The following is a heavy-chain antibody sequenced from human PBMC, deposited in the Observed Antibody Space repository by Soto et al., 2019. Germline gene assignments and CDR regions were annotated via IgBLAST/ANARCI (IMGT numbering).Heavy chain of an antibody. J-gene: IGHJ5*02. CDR2: IYHSGTT. D-gene: IGHD3-16*02. Sequence: SETLSLTCAVSGDSISSGYYWAWIRQPPGKGLEWIGSIYHSGTTYYNPSLKSRVTISVDTSENQFALRAEDTAVYYCARDRYVWGSYRYKMTWGQGTPVTVS. V-gene: IGHV4-38-2*02. CDR3: ARDRYVWGSYRYKMT. CDR1: GDSISSGYY.